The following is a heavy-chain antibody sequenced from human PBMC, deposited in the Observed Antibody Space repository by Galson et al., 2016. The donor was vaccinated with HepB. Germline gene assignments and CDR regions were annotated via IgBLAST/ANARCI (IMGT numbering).Heavy chain of an antibody. CDR1: GFSLSTYGVC. D-gene: IGHD2-15*01. V-gene: IGHV2-70*01. CDR3: ARSSGGDSCLNAFDI. J-gene: IGHJ3*02. Sequence: PALVKPTQTLTLTCTFSGFSLSTYGVCVSWIRQPPGKALEWLGFIDWDGDKHPITSLKTRLTISSDTSKNQVVLTMTNMDPVDTATYYCARSSGGDSCLNAFDIWGQGTLVTVSS. CDR2: IDWDGDK.